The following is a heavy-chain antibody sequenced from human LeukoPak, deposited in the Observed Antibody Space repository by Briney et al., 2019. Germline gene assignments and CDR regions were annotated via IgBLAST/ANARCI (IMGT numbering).Heavy chain of an antibody. V-gene: IGHV3-23*01. J-gene: IGHJ4*02. Sequence: PGGSLRLSCAASGFTFSSYAMSWVRQAPGKGLEWVSAIHTSGDTCYADSVKGRFTISRDTSKNTLYLQVNSLRAEDTAVYYCAKGGKWDVTPFDYWGQGTLVTVSS. D-gene: IGHD1-26*01. CDR3: AKGGKWDVTPFDY. CDR2: IHTSGDT. CDR1: GFTFSSYA.